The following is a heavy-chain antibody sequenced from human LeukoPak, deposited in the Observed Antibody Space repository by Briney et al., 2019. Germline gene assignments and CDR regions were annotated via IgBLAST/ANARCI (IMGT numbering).Heavy chain of an antibody. D-gene: IGHD2-15*01. CDR2: ISGYNGNT. CDR3: ARERRYCSGGSCYTPSGGMDV. V-gene: IGHV1-18*01. CDR1: GYTFSSNG. Sequence: ASVKVSCKTSGYTFSSNGISWVRQAPGQGLKWMGWISGYNGNTNYVQNLQGRVTMTTDTSTSTAYMELRSLRSDDTAVYYCARERRYCSGGSCYTPSGGMDVWGLGTTVTVSS. J-gene: IGHJ6*02.